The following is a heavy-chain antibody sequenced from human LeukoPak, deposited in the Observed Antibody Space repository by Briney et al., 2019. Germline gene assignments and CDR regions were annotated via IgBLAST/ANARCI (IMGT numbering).Heavy chain of an antibody. D-gene: IGHD2-15*01. Sequence: SETLSLTCAVYGGSFSGYYWSWIRQPPGKGLEWIGEINHSGSTNYNPSLKSRVTISVDTSKNQFSLKLSSVTAADTAVYYCARNSIVVVVAATLNWFDPWGQGTLVTVSS. CDR2: INHSGST. CDR3: ARNSIVVVVAATLNWFDP. J-gene: IGHJ5*02. CDR1: GGSFSGYY. V-gene: IGHV4-34*01.